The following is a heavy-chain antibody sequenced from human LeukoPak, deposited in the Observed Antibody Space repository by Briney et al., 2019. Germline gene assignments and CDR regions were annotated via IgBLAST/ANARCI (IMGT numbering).Heavy chain of an antibody. CDR2: IYGGDNT. CDR1: GFTVSSIY. J-gene: IGHJ4*02. Sequence: PGGPLRLSCAASGFTVSSIYMTWVRQAPGKGLEWVSIIYGGDNTYYADSVKGRFTSSRDNSKNTLFLQMSSLRAEDTAIYYCAKNYYDYTGPYSWVFDYWGQGTLVTVSS. D-gene: IGHD3-22*01. CDR3: AKNYYDYTGPYSWVFDY. V-gene: IGHV3-53*01.